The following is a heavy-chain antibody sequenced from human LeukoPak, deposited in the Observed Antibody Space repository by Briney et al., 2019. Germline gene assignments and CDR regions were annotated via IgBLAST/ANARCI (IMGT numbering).Heavy chain of an antibody. V-gene: IGHV4-59*01. Sequence: SETLSLTCTVSGGSINSYYWSWIRQPPGKGLEWIGYIYYSGSTNYNPSLKSRVTISVDTSKNQFSLKMSSVTAADTAAYYCARARDGHINNWFDPWGQGTLVIVSS. J-gene: IGHJ5*02. D-gene: IGHD5-24*01. CDR1: GGSINSYY. CDR3: ARARDGHINNWFDP. CDR2: IYYSGST.